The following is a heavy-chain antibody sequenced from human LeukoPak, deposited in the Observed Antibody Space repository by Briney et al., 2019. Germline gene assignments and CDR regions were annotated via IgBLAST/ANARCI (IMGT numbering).Heavy chain of an antibody. Sequence: SETLSLTCAVYGGSFSGYYWSWIRQPPGKGLEWIGEINHSGGTNYNPSLKSRVTISVDTSKNQFSLKLSSVTAADTAVYYCARHSSSAEGYYFDYWGQGTLVTVSS. J-gene: IGHJ4*02. CDR1: GGSFSGYY. CDR2: INHSGGT. D-gene: IGHD1-14*01. CDR3: ARHSSSAEGYYFDY. V-gene: IGHV4-34*01.